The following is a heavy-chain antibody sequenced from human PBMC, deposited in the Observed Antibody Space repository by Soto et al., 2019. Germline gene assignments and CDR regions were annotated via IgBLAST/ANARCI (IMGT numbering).Heavy chain of an antibody. CDR2: VKTKADGGTT. CDR1: GCTFTNAW. V-gene: IGHV3-15*07. J-gene: IGHJ4*02. D-gene: IGHD3-10*01. Sequence: EVQLVESGGGLVKPGESLRLSCAASGCTFTNAWMNWVRQAPGKGPEWVGRVKTKADGGTTDYAAPAKGRFTISRDDSINTVYLQMNSLKVEDTAVYYCTSRIITTIDYWGQGTLVTVSS. CDR3: TSRIITTIDY.